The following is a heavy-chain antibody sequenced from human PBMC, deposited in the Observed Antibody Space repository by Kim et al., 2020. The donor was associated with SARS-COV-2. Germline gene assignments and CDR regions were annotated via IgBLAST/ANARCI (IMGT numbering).Heavy chain of an antibody. V-gene: IGHV3-7*01. CDR3: AKYPSGSSYDY. J-gene: IGHJ4*02. CDR2: K. Sequence: KHYVDPVSGRFTISRDNAQNSLYLQMNSLRAEDTAVYYCAKYPSGSSYDYWGQGTLVTVSS. D-gene: IGHD1-26*01.